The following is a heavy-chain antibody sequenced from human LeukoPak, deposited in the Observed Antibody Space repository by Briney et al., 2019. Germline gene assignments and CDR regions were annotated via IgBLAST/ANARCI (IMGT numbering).Heavy chain of an antibody. CDR1: GFTFSSYG. V-gene: IGHV3-53*01. CDR2: IYSGGGT. Sequence: PGGSLRLSCAASGFTFSSYGMHWVRQAPGKGLEWVSVIYSGGGTYYADSVKGRFTISRDNSKNTLYLQMNSLRAEDTAVYYCAREGGSSGWYDYWGQGTLVTVSS. J-gene: IGHJ4*02. D-gene: IGHD6-19*01. CDR3: AREGGSSGWYDY.